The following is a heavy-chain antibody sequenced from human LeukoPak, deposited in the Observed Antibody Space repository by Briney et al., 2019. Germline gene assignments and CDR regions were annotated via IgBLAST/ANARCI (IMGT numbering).Heavy chain of an antibody. V-gene: IGHV1-2*02. Sequence: ASVKVSCKTSGYTFSDYYIHWVRQAPGQGLEWMGWINPKSGDTDYAQRFQGRVTLTSATSISTVYMEMSNLRSDDTAVYYCARAVYSFGYCDTTTCPNWFDPWGQGTLVIVSS. CDR1: GYTFSDYY. J-gene: IGHJ5*02. CDR2: INPKSGDT. D-gene: IGHD2/OR15-2a*01. CDR3: ARAVYSFGYCDTTTCPNWFDP.